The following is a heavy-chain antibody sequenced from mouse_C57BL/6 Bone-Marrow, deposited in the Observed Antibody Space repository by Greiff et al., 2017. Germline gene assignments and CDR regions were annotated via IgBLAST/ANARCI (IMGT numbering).Heavy chain of an antibody. D-gene: IGHD4-1*01. CDR1: GYAFSSSW. CDR2: IYPGDGDT. CDR3: AGTGHGFAY. Sequence: VQLQQSGPELVKPGASVKISCKASGYAFSSSWMNWVKQRPGKGLEWIGRIYPGDGDTNYNGKFKGKATLTADKSSSTAYMQLSSLASEDSAVCICAGTGHGFAYWGQGTLVTVSA. J-gene: IGHJ3*01. V-gene: IGHV1-82*01.